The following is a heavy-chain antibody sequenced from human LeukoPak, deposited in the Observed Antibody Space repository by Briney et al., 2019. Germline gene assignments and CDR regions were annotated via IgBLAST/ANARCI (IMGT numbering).Heavy chain of an antibody. CDR2: ISSSGSTI. D-gene: IGHD5-12*01. J-gene: IGHJ6*03. V-gene: IGHV3-48*03. CDR1: GFTFDDYA. Sequence: GGSLRLSCAASGFTFDDYAMHWVRQAPGKGLEWVSYISSSGSTIYYADSVKGRFTISRDNAKNSLYLQMNSLRAEDTAVYYCARHLRGYSGYDWYYYMDVWGKGTTVTISS. CDR3: ARHLRGYSGYDWYYYMDV.